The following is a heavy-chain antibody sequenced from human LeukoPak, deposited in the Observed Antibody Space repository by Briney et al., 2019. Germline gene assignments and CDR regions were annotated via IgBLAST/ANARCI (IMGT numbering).Heavy chain of an antibody. Sequence: SETLSLTCTVSGGSMRGYYWSWIRQPPGKGLEWIGYVFYSGSTNYNPSLKSRVTISVDTSKNQFSLKLTSVTAVDTAVYYCARQRTAADYYYYYYMDVWGKGTTVTVSS. CDR2: VFYSGST. V-gene: IGHV4-59*08. CDR3: ARQRTAADYYYYYYMDV. CDR1: GGSMRGYY. D-gene: IGHD6-13*01. J-gene: IGHJ6*03.